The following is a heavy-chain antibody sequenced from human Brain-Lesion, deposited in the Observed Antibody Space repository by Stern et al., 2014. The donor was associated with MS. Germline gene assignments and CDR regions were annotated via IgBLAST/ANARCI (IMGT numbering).Heavy chain of an antibody. CDR1: GGSVSSTSYA. J-gene: IGHJ5*02. D-gene: IGHD2-15*01. Sequence: VQLVESGPGLVKPSETLSLTCTVAGGSVSSTSYAWAWIRQPPGKGLEWIGTIYYSGNTYYSPSLKSRLTLSLDPSQNQFSLQLRSVTAADTAVYYCAGEEDIRYCSGGSCTGNWFDPWGQGTLVTVSS. CDR2: IYYSGNT. V-gene: IGHV4-39*01. CDR3: AGEEDIRYCSGGSCTGNWFDP.